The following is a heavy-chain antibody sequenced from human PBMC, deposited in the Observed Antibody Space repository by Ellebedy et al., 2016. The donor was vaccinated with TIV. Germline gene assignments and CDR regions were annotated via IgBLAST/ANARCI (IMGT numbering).Heavy chain of an antibody. J-gene: IGHJ5*02. CDR1: GDSVSSNGAA. V-gene: IGHV6-1*01. CDR3: AGARPGGSPPSCGNGLDP. CDR2: PYYRSTWYT. Sequence: LRLSCAISGDSVSSNGAAWDWIRPSPSRGLEWLGRPYYRSTWYTDYAASVQGRIIINADTSKNQFSLHRNSMTPEDTAVSYCAGARPGGSPPSCGNGLDPWGQGTLVTVSS. D-gene: IGHD2-15*01.